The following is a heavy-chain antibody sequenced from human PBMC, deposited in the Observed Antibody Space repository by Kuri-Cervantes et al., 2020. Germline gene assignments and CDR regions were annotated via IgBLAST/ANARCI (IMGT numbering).Heavy chain of an antibody. Sequence: SETLSLTCIVSGDSISSYYWNWIRQPAGKGLEWIGRIYPSGSINYNPSLKSRVTMSIDKSKNQFSLKLSSVTAADTAIYYCASGGGALGDYWGQGNLVTVSS. CDR2: IYPSGSI. CDR3: ASGGGALGDY. CDR1: GDSISSYY. D-gene: IGHD3-16*01. J-gene: IGHJ4*02. V-gene: IGHV4-4*07.